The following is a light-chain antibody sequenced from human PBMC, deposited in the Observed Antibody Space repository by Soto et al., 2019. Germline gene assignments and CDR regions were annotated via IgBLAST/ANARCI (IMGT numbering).Light chain of an antibody. J-gene: IGLJ1*01. CDR2: EGS. CDR1: SSDVGSYNL. CDR3: CSYAGSSTYV. V-gene: IGLV2-23*01. Sequence: SVLTQPASVSGSHGHSITISCTGTSSDVGSYNLVSWYQQHPGKAPKLMIYEGSKRPSGVSNRFSGSKSGNTASLTISGLQAEDEADYYCCSYAGSSTYVFGTGTKVTVL.